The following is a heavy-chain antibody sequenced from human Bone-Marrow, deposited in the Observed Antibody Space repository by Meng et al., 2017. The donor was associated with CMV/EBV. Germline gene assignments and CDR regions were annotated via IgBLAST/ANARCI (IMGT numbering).Heavy chain of an antibody. CDR2: INHSGST. J-gene: IGHJ4*02. CDR1: SLSGYY. CDR3: ARGGLGYCSSTSCYSYYFDY. Sequence: SLSGYYWSWICQPPGKGLEWIGEINHSGSTNYNPSLKSRVTISVDTSKNQFSLKLSSVTAADTAVYYCARGGLGYCSSTSCYSYYFDYWGQGTLVTVSS. V-gene: IGHV4-34*01. D-gene: IGHD2-2*01.